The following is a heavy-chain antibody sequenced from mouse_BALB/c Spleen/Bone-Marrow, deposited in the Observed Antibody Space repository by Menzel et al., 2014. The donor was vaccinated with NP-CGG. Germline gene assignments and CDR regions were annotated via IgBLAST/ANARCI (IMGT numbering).Heavy chain of an antibody. D-gene: IGHD5-1-1*01. V-gene: IGHV1S130*01. Sequence: LQESGSVLVRPGASVKLSCKASGYTFXSSWMHWAKQRPGQGLEWIGEIHPNSGNTNYNEKFKGKATLTVDTSSSTAYVDLSSLTSEDSAVYYCARGNKGDYFDYWGQGTTLTVSS. CDR1: GYTFXSSW. CDR3: ARGNKGDYFDY. CDR2: IHPNSGNT. J-gene: IGHJ2*01.